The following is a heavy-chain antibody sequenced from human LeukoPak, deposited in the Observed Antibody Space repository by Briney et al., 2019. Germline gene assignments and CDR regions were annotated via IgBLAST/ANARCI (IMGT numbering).Heavy chain of an antibody. J-gene: IGHJ6*03. CDR3: ARDLHYYGSGDYYYYYMDV. D-gene: IGHD3-10*01. CDR1: GGSISSYY. Sequence: PSETLSLTCTVSGGSISSYYWSWIRQPPGQGLEWIGNIYYSGSTNYNPSLNSRVTISVDTSKNQFSLKLSSVTAAATAVYYCARDLHYYGSGDYYYYYMDVWGKGTTVTVSS. V-gene: IGHV4-59*01. CDR2: IYYSGST.